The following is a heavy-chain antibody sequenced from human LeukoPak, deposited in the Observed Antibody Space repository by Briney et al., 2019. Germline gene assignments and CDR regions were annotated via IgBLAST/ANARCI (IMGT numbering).Heavy chain of an antibody. J-gene: IGHJ4*02. V-gene: IGHV4-39*01. CDR3: AKNTYRSGWRTPSDS. Sequence: SETLSLTCTVSGDSVSSHSYFWGWIRHPPGQGLEWIASIHNIGSNYYNSSLRTRVTISIDTSKNQFSLNLSSVTAADTALYYCAKNTYRSGWRTPSDSWGRGTLVTVSS. CDR1: GDSVSSHSYF. CDR2: IHNIGSN. D-gene: IGHD6-19*01.